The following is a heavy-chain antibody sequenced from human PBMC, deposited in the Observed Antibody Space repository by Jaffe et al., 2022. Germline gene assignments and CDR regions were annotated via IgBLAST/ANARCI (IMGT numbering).Heavy chain of an antibody. D-gene: IGHD7-27*01. CDR1: GFTFSSYS. V-gene: IGHV3-21*01. CDR3: ARDINWGLSHDAFDI. Sequence: EVQLVESGGGLVKPGGSLRLSCAASGFTFSSYSMNWVRQAPGKGLEWVSSISSSSSYIYYADSVKGRFTISRDNAKNSLYLQMNSLRAEDTAVYYCARDINWGLSHDAFDIWGQGTMVTVSS. CDR2: ISSSSSYI. J-gene: IGHJ3*02.